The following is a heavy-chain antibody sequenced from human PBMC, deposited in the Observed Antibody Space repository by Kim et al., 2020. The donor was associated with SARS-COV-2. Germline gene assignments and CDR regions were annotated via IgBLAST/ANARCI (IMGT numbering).Heavy chain of an antibody. D-gene: IGHD3-22*01. CDR2: IREDGREK. Sequence: GGSLRLSCAASEFTFSSYWMSWVRQAPGKGLEWVANIREDGREKYYVDSVKGRFTISRDNAKNSLYLQMNSLRAEDTAVYYCARLVRYYYDSSGNGYYYYYGMDVWGQGTTVSVSS. J-gene: IGHJ6*02. CDR3: ARLVRYYYDSSGNGYYYYYGMDV. CDR1: EFTFSSYW. V-gene: IGHV3-7*01.